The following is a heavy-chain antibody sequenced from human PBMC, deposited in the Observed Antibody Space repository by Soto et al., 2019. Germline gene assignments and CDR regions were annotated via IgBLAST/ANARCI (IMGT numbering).Heavy chain of an antibody. V-gene: IGHV3-7*03. J-gene: IGHJ1*01. CDR2: INQGGSQK. D-gene: IGHD3-16*01. CDR1: W. CDR3: ASWADAAEEDYFHH. Sequence: WMSWIRQAQGKGLEWVAHINQGGSQKYYVDSAKGRLTISRDNAKTSLYRQMNHLRAEDTATYYCASWADAAEEDYFHHWRQGTLVTVSS.